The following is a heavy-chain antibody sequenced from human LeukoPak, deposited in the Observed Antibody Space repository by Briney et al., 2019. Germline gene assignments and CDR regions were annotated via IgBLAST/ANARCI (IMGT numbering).Heavy chain of an antibody. J-gene: IGHJ3*02. CDR1: GYIFTRYY. Sequence: ASVKVSCKASGYIFTRYYIHWVRQAPGQGLEWMGIINPGGGTTSYEQKFQGRLTETRDTSTSTVYMELRSLRSEDTAVYYCARQVATKVTNAVDIWGQGTLVTVSS. CDR3: ARQVATKVTNAVDI. CDR2: INPGGGTT. D-gene: IGHD5-18*01. V-gene: IGHV1-46*01.